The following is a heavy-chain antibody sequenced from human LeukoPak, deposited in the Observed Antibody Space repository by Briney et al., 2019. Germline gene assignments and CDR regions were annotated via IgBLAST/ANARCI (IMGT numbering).Heavy chain of an antibody. CDR1: GFTFSSYG. J-gene: IGHJ4*02. CDR2: IWYGGSNK. D-gene: IGHD1-26*01. CDR3: AKVYRLAYFDY. Sequence: GGSLRLSCAASGFTFSSYGMHWVRQAPGKGLEWVAVIWYGGSNKYYADSVKGRFTISRDNSKNTLYLQMNSLRAEDTAVYYCAKVYRLAYFDYWGQGTLVTVSS. V-gene: IGHV3-33*06.